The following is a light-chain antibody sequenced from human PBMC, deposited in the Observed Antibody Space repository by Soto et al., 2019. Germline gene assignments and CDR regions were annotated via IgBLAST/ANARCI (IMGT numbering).Light chain of an antibody. J-gene: IGLJ2*01. CDR3: STYTSRSTLV. Sequence: QSALTQPASVSGSPGQSITISCSGTSRDIGAYNLVSWYQQPPGKAPKLLIYEVRNRPSGISYRFSGSKSGTTASLTISSLLPEDGADYYCSTYTSRSTLVFGGGTKLTVL. V-gene: IGLV2-14*01. CDR2: EVR. CDR1: SRDIGAYNL.